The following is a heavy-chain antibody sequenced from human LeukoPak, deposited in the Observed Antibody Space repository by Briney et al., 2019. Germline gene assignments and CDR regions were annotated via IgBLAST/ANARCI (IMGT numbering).Heavy chain of an antibody. V-gene: IGHV3-48*03. CDR2: ISSSGSTI. Sequence: PGGSLRLSCAAPGFTFSSYEMNWVRQAPGKGLEWVSYISSSGSTIFYADSVKGRFTISRDNAKNSLYLQMNSLRAEDTAVYYCARDPSNRITMVRGVMDWFDPWGQGTLVTVSS. D-gene: IGHD3-10*01. J-gene: IGHJ5*02. CDR1: GFTFSSYE. CDR3: ARDPSNRITMVRGVMDWFDP.